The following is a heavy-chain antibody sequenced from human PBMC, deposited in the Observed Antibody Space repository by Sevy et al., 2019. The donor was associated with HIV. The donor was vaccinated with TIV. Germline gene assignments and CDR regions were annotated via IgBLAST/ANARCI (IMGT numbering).Heavy chain of an antibody. CDR2: INPNSGGT. D-gene: IGHD2-2*01. CDR1: GYTFTGYY. J-gene: IGHJ3*02. Sequence: ASVKVSCKASGYTFTGYYMHWVRQAPGQGLEWMGWINPNSGGTNYAQKFQGRVTMTRDTSISTAYMELSRLRSDDTAVDYCARELYCSSTSCYDAFDIWGQGTMVTVSS. V-gene: IGHV1-2*02. CDR3: ARELYCSSTSCYDAFDI.